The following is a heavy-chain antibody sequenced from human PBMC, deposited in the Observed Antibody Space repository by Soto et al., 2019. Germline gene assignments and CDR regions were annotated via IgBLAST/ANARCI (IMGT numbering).Heavy chain of an antibody. V-gene: IGHV4-59*01. CDR1: GCSISSYY. J-gene: IGHJ4*02. CDR3: ARGGYNWNDVTDY. D-gene: IGHD1-20*01. CDR2: IYYSGST. Sequence: SETLSLTCTVSGCSISSYYWNWIRQPPGKALEYIGYIYYSGSTNYNPSLKSRVTISVDTSKNQFSLKLSSVTAADTAVYYCARGGYNWNDVTDYWGQGTLVTVSS.